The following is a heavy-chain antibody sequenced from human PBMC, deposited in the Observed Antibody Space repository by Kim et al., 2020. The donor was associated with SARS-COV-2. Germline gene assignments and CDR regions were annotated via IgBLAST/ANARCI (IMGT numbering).Heavy chain of an antibody. J-gene: IGHJ3*02. V-gene: IGHV4-31*02. D-gene: IGHD7-27*01. CDR3: ARHGITGESPHDAFDI. Sequence: LKSRVTISVDTSKNQFSLKLSSVTAADTAVYYCARHGITGESPHDAFDIWGQGTMVTVSS.